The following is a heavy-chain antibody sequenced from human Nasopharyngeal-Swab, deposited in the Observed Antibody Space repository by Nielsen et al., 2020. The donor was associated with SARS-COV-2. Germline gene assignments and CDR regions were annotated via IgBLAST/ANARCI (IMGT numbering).Heavy chain of an antibody. CDR3: ATSGYSSGWIF. J-gene: IGHJ4*02. V-gene: IGHV3-21*01. Sequence: GGSLRLSCAASGFIFSTYTMNWVRQAPGKGLEWLSSIRSSTSYIYYADSVKGRFTISRDNAKNSRYLQMNSLRTEDTAVYYCATSGYSSGWIFWGQGTLVTVSS. D-gene: IGHD6-19*01. CDR2: IRSSTSYI. CDR1: GFIFSTYT.